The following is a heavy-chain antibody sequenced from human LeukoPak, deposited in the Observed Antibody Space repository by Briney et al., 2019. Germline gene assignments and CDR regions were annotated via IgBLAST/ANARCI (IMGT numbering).Heavy chain of an antibody. J-gene: IGHJ4*02. CDR3: ARAQYYDVLTGYYITDSPVKFFDH. V-gene: IGHV3-30*04. Sequence: QAGGSLRLSCAASGFTFSSYAMHWVRQAPGKGLEWVAVISYDGANKYYADSVKGRFTISRDNSKNTLYLQLNSLRAEDTAVYFCARAQYYDVLTGYYITDSPVKFFDHWGQGTLVTVSS. CDR1: GFTFSSYA. CDR2: ISYDGANK. D-gene: IGHD3-9*01.